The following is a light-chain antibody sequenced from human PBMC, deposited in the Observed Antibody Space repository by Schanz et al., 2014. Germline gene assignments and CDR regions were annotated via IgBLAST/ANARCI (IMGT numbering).Light chain of an antibody. CDR2: DAS. Sequence: DIQMTQSPSTLSASVGDTVTITCRASQSISTSLAWYQQKPGKAPYLLIYDASSLESGVPSRFSGSGSGTDFTLTISSLQPEDFATYYCQQSYSPPFTFGPGTKVDIK. CDR3: QQSYSPPFT. V-gene: IGKV1-5*01. J-gene: IGKJ3*01. CDR1: QSISTS.